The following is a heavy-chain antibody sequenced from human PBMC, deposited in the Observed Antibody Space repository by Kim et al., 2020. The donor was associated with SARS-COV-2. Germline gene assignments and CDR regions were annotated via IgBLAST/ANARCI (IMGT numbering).Heavy chain of an antibody. J-gene: IGHJ2*01. Sequence: FQGRVTITADESTSTAYMELSSLRSEDTAVYYCARGGTGGAALTYWYFDLWGRGTLVTVSS. V-gene: IGHV1-69*01. D-gene: IGHD6-6*01. CDR3: ARGGTGGAALTYWYFDL.